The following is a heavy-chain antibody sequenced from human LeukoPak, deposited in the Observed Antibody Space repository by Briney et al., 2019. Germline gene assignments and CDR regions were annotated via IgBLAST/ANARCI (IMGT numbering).Heavy chain of an antibody. CDR1: GGSISSYY. V-gene: IGHV4-59*01. D-gene: IGHD4-17*01. Sequence: SQTLSLTCTVSGGSISSYYWSWIRQPPGKGLERIGFIYYSGSSYYNPSLKSRVTMSVDTSKNQFSLKLTSVTAADTAVYYCAGADRHDYGEDYWGQGTLVTASS. J-gene: IGHJ4*02. CDR2: IYYSGSS. CDR3: AGADRHDYGEDY.